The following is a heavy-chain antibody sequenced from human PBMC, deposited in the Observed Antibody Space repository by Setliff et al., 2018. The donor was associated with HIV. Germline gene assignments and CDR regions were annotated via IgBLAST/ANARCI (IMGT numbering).Heavy chain of an antibody. CDR1: GFTFSTYG. V-gene: IGHV3-30*02. D-gene: IGHD4-17*01. CDR3: AKDGYYGDFLLYYYYIDV. CDR2: IRYDGSNQ. J-gene: IGHJ6*03. Sequence: GGSLRLSCAASGFTFSTYGMQWVRQAPGKGLEWVAFIRYDGSNQYYADSVKGRFTISRDNSKNTLYLQLNSLRAEDTAVYYCAKDGYYGDFLLYYYYIDVWGKGTTVTVSS.